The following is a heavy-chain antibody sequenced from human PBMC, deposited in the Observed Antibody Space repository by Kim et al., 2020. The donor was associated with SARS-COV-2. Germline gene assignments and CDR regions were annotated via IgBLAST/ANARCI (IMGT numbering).Heavy chain of an antibody. J-gene: IGHJ4*02. CDR2: ISYDGSNK. CDR1: GFTFSSYG. CDR3: AKDSSTYDSSPTRY. V-gene: IGHV3-30*18. D-gene: IGHD3-22*01. Sequence: GGSLRLSCAASGFTFSSYGRHWVRQAPGKGLEWVAVISYDGSNKYYADSVKGRFTISRDNSKNTLYLQMNSLRAEDTAVYYCAKDSSTYDSSPTRYWGQGTLVTVSS.